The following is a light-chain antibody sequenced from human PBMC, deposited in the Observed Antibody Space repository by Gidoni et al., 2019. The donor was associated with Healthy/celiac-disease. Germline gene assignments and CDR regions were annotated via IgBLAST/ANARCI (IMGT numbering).Light chain of an antibody. CDR1: QGISSA. CDR3: QQFNSYPQGYT. Sequence: AIQLTQSPSSLSASVGDRVTITCRASQGISSALAWYQQKQGKDPKLLIYDASSLESGVPSRCSGSGSGTDFTLTISSLQPEDFATYYCQQFNSYPQGYTFGQGTKLEIK. CDR2: DAS. J-gene: IGKJ2*01. V-gene: IGKV1-13*02.